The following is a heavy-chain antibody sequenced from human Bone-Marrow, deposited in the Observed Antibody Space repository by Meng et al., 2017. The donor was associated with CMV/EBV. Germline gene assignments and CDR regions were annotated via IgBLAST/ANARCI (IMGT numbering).Heavy chain of an antibody. Sequence: ASVKVSCKASGYTFTSYYMHWVRQAPGQGLEWMGIINPSGGSTSYAQKFQGRVTMTRDTSTSTVYMELSSLRSEDTAVYYCARDGGGSGWYYYGMDVWGQGTTVTVSS. CDR1: GYTFTSYY. V-gene: IGHV1-46*01. CDR2: INPSGGST. J-gene: IGHJ6*02. CDR3: ARDGGGSGWYYYGMDV. D-gene: IGHD6-19*01.